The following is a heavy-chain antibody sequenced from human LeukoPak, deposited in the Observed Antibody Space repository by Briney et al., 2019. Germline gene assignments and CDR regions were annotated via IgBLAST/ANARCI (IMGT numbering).Heavy chain of an antibody. CDR1: GFTFSSYW. J-gene: IGHJ4*02. V-gene: IGHV3-74*01. D-gene: IGHD5-18*01. CDR3: ARAPYTARDNFDY. CDR2: INSDGSST. Sequence: PGGSLRLSCAASGFTFSSYWMHWVRQAPGKGLVWVSRINSDGSSTSYADSVKGRFTISRDNAKNTLYLQMNSLRAEDTAVYYCARAPYTARDNFDYWGQGTLVTVSS.